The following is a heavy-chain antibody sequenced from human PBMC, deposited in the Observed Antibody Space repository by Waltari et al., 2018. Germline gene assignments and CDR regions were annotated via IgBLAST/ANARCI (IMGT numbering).Heavy chain of an antibody. CDR1: GASTTGTHW. CDR2: VHHSGKT. CDR3: AGDRAIGLFFDY. V-gene: IGHV4-4*02. D-gene: IGHD2-2*01. Sequence: QLQLQESGQGLVKPSGTLSLTCAVSGASTTGTHWWSWVRQAPEKGLEWIGQVHHSGKTHYNPSLQSRVAISVDKPKNQFSLNLNSVTAADTAIYYCAGDRAIGLFFDYWGRGTLVTVSS. J-gene: IGHJ4*02.